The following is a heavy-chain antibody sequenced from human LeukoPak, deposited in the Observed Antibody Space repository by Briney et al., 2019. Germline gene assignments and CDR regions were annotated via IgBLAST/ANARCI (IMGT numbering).Heavy chain of an antibody. D-gene: IGHD3-10*01. CDR2: ISYDGSNK. CDR3: AKAPGKPYYYGMDV. J-gene: IGHJ6*02. CDR1: GFTFSSYA. Sequence: GRSLRLSCAASGFTFSSYATHWVRQAPGKGLEWVAVISYDGSNKYYADSVKGRFTISRDNSKNTLYLQMNSLRAEDTAVYYCAKAPGKPYYYGMDVWGQGTTVTVSS. V-gene: IGHV3-30*04.